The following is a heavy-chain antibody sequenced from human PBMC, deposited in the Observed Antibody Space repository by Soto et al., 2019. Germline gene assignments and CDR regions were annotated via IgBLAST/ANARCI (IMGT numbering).Heavy chain of an antibody. CDR3: ARDRNYVMGYYYYGMEV. D-gene: IGHD1-7*01. CDR1: GGSISSGGYY. J-gene: IGHJ6*01. CDR2: IYYSGST. Sequence: SETLSLTCTFSGGSISSGGYYWSWMRQHPGKGLEWIGYIYYSGSTYYNPSLKSRVTISVDTSKNQFSLKLSSVTAADTAVYYCARDRNYVMGYYYYGMEVWGQGTTVSVSS. V-gene: IGHV4-31*03.